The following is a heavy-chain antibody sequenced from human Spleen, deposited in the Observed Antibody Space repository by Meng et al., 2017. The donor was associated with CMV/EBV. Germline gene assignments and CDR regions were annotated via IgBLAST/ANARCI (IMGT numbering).Heavy chain of an antibody. J-gene: IGHJ4*02. CDR1: GFTFDDYA. D-gene: IGHD3-10*01. CDR2: ISWNSGSI. CDR3: VLWFGELIH. V-gene: IGHV3-9*01. Sequence: GGSLRLSCAASGFTFDDYAMHWVRQAPGKGLEWVSGISWNSGSIGYADSVKGRFTISRDNAKNSLYLQMNSLKTEDTAVYYCVLWFGELIHWGQGTLVTVSS.